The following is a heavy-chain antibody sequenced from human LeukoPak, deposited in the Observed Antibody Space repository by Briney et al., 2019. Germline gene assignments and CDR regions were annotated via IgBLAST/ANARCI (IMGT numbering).Heavy chain of an antibody. J-gene: IGHJ4*02. CDR2: ISYDGSNK. CDR3: AKELHGLDY. CDR1: GFTFSSYG. V-gene: IGHV3-30*18. Sequence: GGSLRLSCAASGFTFSSYGIHWVRQAPGKGLEWVAVISYDGSNKYYADSVKGRFTISRDNSKNTLYLQMNSLRAEDTAVYYCAKELHGLDYWGQGTLVTDSS.